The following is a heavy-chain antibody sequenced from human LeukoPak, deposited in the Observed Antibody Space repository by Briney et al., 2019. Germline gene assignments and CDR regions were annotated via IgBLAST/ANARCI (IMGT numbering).Heavy chain of an antibody. CDR2: SNPNSGGS. CDR3: TREFGRYYGSGSYSQFAP. J-gene: IGHJ5*02. CDR1: GYNFNAYY. V-gene: IGHV1-2*02. Sequence: ASVKVSCKASGYNFNAYYIHWVRQAPGQGLEWMGWSNPNSGGSKFAEMFQARVTMTTDTSLNTAYMELTRLKSDDTAVYYCTREFGRYYGSGSYSQFAPWGQGTLVTVSS. D-gene: IGHD3-10*01.